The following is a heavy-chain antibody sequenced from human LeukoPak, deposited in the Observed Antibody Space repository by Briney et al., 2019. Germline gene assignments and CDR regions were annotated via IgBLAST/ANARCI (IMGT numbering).Heavy chain of an antibody. D-gene: IGHD6-13*01. V-gene: IGHV4-59*01. CDR3: ARDRSSSSFFPTGFDP. Sequence: SETLSLTCTVSGGSISSYYWGWIRQPPGKGLEWIGYISYSGSTNFNPSLKSRVTISVDTSKNQFSLKLSSVTAADTAVYFCARDRSSSSFFPTGFDPWGQGTLVTVSS. J-gene: IGHJ5*02. CDR1: GGSISSYY. CDR2: ISYSGST.